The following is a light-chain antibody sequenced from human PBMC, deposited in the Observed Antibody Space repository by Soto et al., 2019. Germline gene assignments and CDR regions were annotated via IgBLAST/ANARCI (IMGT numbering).Light chain of an antibody. CDR3: QVWDSSSDHLYV. V-gene: IGLV3-21*02. CDR1: NIGSKS. CDR2: DDS. J-gene: IGLJ1*01. Sequence: SDNLTEPPRVSVSPGETARITCRGNNIGSKSVHWYQQKPGQAPVLVVYDDSDRPSGIPERFSGSNSGNTATLTISRVEAGDEADYYCQVWDSSSDHLYVFGTGTNVTVL.